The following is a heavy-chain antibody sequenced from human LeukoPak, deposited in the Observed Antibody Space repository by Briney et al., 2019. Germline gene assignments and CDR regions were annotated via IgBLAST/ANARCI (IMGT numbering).Heavy chain of an antibody. D-gene: IGHD5-18*01. CDR2: INPNSGGT. V-gene: IGHV1-2*02. CDR1: GYTFTGYY. J-gene: IGHJ5*02. Sequence: ASVRVSCKASGYTFTGYYMHWVRQAPGQGLEWMGWINPNSGGTNYAQKFQGRVTMTRDTSITTAYMELNRLRSDDTAVYYCARDTAMVTYWFDPWGQGTLVTVSS. CDR3: ARDTAMVTYWFDP.